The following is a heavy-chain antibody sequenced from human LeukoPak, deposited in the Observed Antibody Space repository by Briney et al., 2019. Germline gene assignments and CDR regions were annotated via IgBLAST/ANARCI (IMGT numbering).Heavy chain of an antibody. D-gene: IGHD1-1*01. CDR1: GYTFSSYS. J-gene: IGHJ4*02. CDR3: AREVGIGTEGYFDS. Sequence: ASVKVSCKASGYTFSSYSVTWVRRAPGQGLEWMGWISANTGNTNYVEDLQDRVTMTVDTSTRTVYLELTSLRSDDTAVYYCAREVGIGTEGYFDSWGQGTLVTVSS. CDR2: ISANTGNT. V-gene: IGHV1-18*04.